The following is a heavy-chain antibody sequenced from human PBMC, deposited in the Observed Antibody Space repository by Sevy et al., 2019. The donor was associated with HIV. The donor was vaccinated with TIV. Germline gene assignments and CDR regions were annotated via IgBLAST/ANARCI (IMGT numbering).Heavy chain of an antibody. J-gene: IGHJ4*02. CDR1: GFTFSSHA. D-gene: IGHD3-22*01. V-gene: IGHV3-23*01. CDR2: IGTNGDGR. CDR3: SKPIYFYDNSGYSGDY. Sequence: GGSLRLSCVASGFTFSSHAMNWVRQVPGKGLEWVSSIGTNGDGRYYADSVKGRFTISRDNSKSTLYPQMNSLRAEDTALYYCSKPIYFYDNSGYSGDYWGQGIRVTVSS.